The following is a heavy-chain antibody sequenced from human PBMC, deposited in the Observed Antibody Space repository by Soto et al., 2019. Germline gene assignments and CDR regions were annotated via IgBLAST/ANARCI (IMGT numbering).Heavy chain of an antibody. Sequence: PSETLSLTCTVSGGSISSYYWSWIRQPPGKGLEWIGYIYYSGSTNYNPSLKSRVTISVDTSKNQFSLKLSSVTAADTAVYYCARRGYCTNSVCRSYNWFDPWGQGTLVTVSS. CDR2: IYYSGST. CDR1: GGSISSYY. J-gene: IGHJ5*02. CDR3: ARRGYCTNSVCRSYNWFDP. D-gene: IGHD2-8*01. V-gene: IGHV4-59*01.